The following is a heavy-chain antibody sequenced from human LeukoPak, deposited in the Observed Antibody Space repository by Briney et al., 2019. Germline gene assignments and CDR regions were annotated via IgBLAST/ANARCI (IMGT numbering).Heavy chain of an antibody. CDR3: ARETYYYRSDGMDV. Sequence: ASVKVSCKASGYTFSSYGISWVRQAPGQGLEWMGWISAYNGNTNYAEKVQGRVILTTETSTSTAYMGLRSLRSDDTAVYYCARETYYYRSDGMDVWGQGTTVTVSS. CDR2: ISAYNGNT. J-gene: IGHJ6*02. D-gene: IGHD3-10*01. CDR1: GYTFSSYG. V-gene: IGHV1-18*01.